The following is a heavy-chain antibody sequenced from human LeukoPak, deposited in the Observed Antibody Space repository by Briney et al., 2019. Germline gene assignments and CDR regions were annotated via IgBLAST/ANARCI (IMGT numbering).Heavy chain of an antibody. Sequence: SETLSLTCTVSGVSIRNYFWSWLRQPPGKGLEGFGYIIDSGDTNYNPSLKSRVTISVDTSKNQFSVKVTSVIAADTAVYYCARSRRGYSGYDELEDYNYYYMDVWGKGATVTVSS. CDR1: GVSIRNYF. D-gene: IGHD5-12*01. J-gene: IGHJ6*03. CDR3: ARSRRGYSGYDELEDYNYYYMDV. V-gene: IGHV4-59*08. CDR2: IIDSGDT.